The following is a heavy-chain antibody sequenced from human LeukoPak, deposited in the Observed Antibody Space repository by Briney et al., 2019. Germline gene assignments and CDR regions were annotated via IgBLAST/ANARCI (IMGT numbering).Heavy chain of an antibody. CDR1: GFTVSSNY. CDR2: ISHSAYST. CDR3: AKIMAQYCSGGSCNEIDY. V-gene: IGHV3-23*01. D-gene: IGHD2-15*01. Sequence: GGSLRLSCAASGFTVSSNYMSWVRQAPGKGLEWVSTISHSAYSTYYAASVKGRFTISRDSSKNTLYLQMNSPRADDTAVYYCAKIMAQYCSGGSCNEIDYWGQGTLVTVSS. J-gene: IGHJ4*02.